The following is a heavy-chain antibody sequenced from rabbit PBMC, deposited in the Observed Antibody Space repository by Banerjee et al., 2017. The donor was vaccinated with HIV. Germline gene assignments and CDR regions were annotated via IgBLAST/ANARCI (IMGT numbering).Heavy chain of an antibody. Sequence: QEQLVESGGDLVQPGASLTLTCTASGFDFSAYTFMCWVRQAPGKGLEWIACIDTGSRDFTYYASWAKGRFTISKTSSTTVILQMTSLTVADTATYFCARDLTDVIGWNFGWWGQGTLVTVS. CDR2: IDTGSRDFT. V-gene: IGHV1S45*01. CDR1: GFDFSAYTF. D-gene: IGHD1-1*01. J-gene: IGHJ4*01. CDR3: ARDLTDVIGWNFGW.